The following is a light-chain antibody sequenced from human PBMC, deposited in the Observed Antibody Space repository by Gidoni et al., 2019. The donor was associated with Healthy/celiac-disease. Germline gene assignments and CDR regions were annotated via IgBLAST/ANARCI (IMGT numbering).Light chain of an antibody. CDR3: QQYFSHPVT. V-gene: IGKV4-1*01. J-gene: IGKJ4*01. Sequence: VSLGGRATINCKSSQSVLYTSNNKNYLAWYQQKPGQPPKLLIYWASTRESGVPDRFSGSGSGADFTLTINSLQAEDVAVYYCQQYFSHPVTFGGGIKVEIK. CDR2: WAS. CDR1: QSVLYTSNNKNY.